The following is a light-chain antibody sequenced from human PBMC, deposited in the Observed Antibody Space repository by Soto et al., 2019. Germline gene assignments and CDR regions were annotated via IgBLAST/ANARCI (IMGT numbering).Light chain of an antibody. CDR3: QSYDNSLSGYG. CDR1: SSNIVAGYH. V-gene: IGLV1-40*01. CDR2: HNN. J-gene: IGLJ1*01. Sequence: QSVLTQPPSVPGAAGQRVTISCTGTSSNIVAGYHVHWYQQHPGIAPNLLISHNNNRPSGVPDRFSGSKSDTSASLAITGLQAHDEADYYSQSYDNSLSGYGFGSGTKVTV.